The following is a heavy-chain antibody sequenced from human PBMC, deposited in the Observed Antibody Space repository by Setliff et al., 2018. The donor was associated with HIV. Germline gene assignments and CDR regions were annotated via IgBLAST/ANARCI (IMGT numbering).Heavy chain of an antibody. V-gene: IGHV5-51*01. CDR3: ARQPTDTSGYNNWFDS. Sequence: PGESLKISCSGSGYTFTNYWIGWVRQMPGRGLEWMGIIYPGDSDTRYSPSFEGQVTMSADKSINTAYLQWNSLKASGTAMYYCARQPTDTSGYNNWFDSWGQGTLVTVSS. CDR1: GYTFTNYW. J-gene: IGHJ5*01. CDR2: IYPGDSDT. D-gene: IGHD3-3*01.